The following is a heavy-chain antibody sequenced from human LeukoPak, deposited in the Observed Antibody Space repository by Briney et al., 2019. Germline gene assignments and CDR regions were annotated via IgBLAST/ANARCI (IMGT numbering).Heavy chain of an antibody. D-gene: IGHD3-10*01. CDR2: VSGSGSST. V-gene: IGHV3-23*01. CDR3: AKDQRGYVRIIDY. J-gene: IGHJ4*02. Sequence: PGGSLRLSCAASGFTFSSYAMSWVRQAPGKGLEWVSSVSGSGSSTYYADSVKGRFTISRDNSKNTLYLQMNSLRAEDTAVYYCAKDQRGYVRIIDYWGQGTLVTISS. CDR1: GFTFSSYA.